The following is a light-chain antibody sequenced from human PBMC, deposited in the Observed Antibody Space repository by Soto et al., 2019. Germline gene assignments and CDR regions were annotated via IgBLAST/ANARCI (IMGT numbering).Light chain of an antibody. CDR2: AAS. J-gene: IGKJ4*01. CDR3: QHYDIWPLT. Sequence: EIVLTQSPATLSVSPGERATLSCGASQSVRSNLAWHQQKPGQAPRLLIYAASTRATGVPARFSGSGSGTEFTLTISDLQSEDFAVYFCQHYDIWPLTFGGGTKVDIK. V-gene: IGKV3-15*01. CDR1: QSVRSN.